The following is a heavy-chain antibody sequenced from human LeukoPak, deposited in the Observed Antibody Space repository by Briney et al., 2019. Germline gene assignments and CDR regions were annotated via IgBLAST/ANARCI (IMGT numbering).Heavy chain of an antibody. V-gene: IGHV3-53*01. CDR2: IYSGGST. CDR1: GFNVRNNY. J-gene: IGHJ3*02. Sequence: GGSLRLSCAASGFNVRNNYMSWVRQAPGKGLEWVSVIYSGGSTYDADSVKGRFVVSRDNANNSLYLQMNSLRDEDTAVYYCVTDGASDIWGQGTMVTVSS. CDR3: VTDGASDI.